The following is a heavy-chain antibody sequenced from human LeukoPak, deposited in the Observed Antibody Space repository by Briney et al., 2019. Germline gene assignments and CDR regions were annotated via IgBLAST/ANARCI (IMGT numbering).Heavy chain of an antibody. D-gene: IGHD2-15*01. CDR1: GGSFSGYY. V-gene: IGHV4-34*01. Sequence: SETLSLTCAVYGGSFSGYYWSWIRQPPGKGLEWIGEINHSGSTNYNPSLKSRVTISVDTSKNQFSLKLSSVTAADTAVYYCARSKTNIVVVVAVQYLYYFDYWGQGTLVTVSS. CDR2: INHSGST. CDR3: ARSKTNIVVVVAVQYLYYFDY. J-gene: IGHJ4*02.